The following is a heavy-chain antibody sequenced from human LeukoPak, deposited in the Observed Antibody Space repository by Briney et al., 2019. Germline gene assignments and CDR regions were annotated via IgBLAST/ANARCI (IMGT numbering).Heavy chain of an antibody. CDR1: GGSLSSYY. J-gene: IGHJ4*02. CDR3: ARAGYSYGTGYYFDY. CDR2: IYYTGAT. Sequence: SETLFLTCTVSGGSLSSYYWSWIRLPPGKGLERIGYIYYTGATYYNLSLKSRVAISLDTSKNQFSLKLSSVTAADAAVYYCARAGYSYGTGYYFDYWGQGALVTVSS. V-gene: IGHV4-59*01. D-gene: IGHD5-18*01.